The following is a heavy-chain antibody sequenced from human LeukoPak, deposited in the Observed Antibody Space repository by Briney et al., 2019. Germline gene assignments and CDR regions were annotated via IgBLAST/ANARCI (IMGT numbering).Heavy chain of an antibody. CDR1: GGSISSYY. D-gene: IGHD2-2*01. Sequence: SETLSLTCTVSGGSISSYYWSWIRQPPGKGLEWIGYIYYSGSTNYNPSLKSRVTISVDTSKNQFSLKLSSVTAADTAVYYCARGSTYFDYWGQGTLVTVSS. CDR2: IYYSGST. J-gene: IGHJ4*02. V-gene: IGHV4-59*01. CDR3: ARGSTYFDY.